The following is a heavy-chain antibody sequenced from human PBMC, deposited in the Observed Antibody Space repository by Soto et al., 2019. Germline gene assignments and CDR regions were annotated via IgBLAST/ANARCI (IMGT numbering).Heavy chain of an antibody. V-gene: IGHV1-46*01. CDR3: AGLYHYDSSGYYDY. D-gene: IGHD3-22*01. Sequence: ASVQASCKASGNSFTTYYMHWVRQAPGQGLEWMGIINPSGGRTTYAQKFQGRVTMTRDTSTSTFHMELSSLTSEDTAVYYCAGLYHYDSSGYYDYWGQGILVTVSS. CDR1: GNSFTTYY. CDR2: INPSGGRT. J-gene: IGHJ4*02.